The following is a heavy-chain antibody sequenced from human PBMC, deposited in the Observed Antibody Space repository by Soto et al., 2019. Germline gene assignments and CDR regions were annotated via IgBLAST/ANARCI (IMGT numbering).Heavy chain of an antibody. D-gene: IGHD3-22*01. J-gene: IGHJ5*02. CDR1: GGSILDSTYY. Sequence: QLLLQESGPGLVKPSETLSLTCTVSGGSILDSTYYWAWIRQSPGKGLEWIGTIFYSGGTFYTPSLQSRVTMSVATSNNQFSLKLSSVTAADTAVYYCARQASGYYYGWFDPWGQGTLVTVSS. CDR3: ARQASGYYYGWFDP. CDR2: IFYSGGT. V-gene: IGHV4-39*01.